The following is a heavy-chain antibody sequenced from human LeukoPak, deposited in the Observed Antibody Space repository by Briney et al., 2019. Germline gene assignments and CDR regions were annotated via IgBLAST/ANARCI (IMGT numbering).Heavy chain of an antibody. D-gene: IGHD3-22*01. CDR2: INPNSGGT. CDR3: ARAYYYDSSGQPTGFDY. Sequence: ASVKVSCKASGYTFTGYYMHWVRQAPGQGLEGMGWINPNSGGTNYAQKFQGRVTMTRDTSISTAYMELSRLRSDDTAVYYCARAYYYDSSGQPTGFDYWGQGTLVTVSS. CDR1: GYTFTGYY. J-gene: IGHJ4*02. V-gene: IGHV1-2*02.